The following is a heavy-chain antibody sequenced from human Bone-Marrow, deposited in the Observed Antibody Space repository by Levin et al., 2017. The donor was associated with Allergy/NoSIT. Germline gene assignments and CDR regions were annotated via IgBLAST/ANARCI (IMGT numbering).Heavy chain of an antibody. V-gene: IGHV1-2*02. D-gene: IGHD2-21*02. CDR1: GYTFTGYY. Sequence: GESLKISCKASGYTFTGYYMHWVRQAPGQGLEWMGWINPNSGGTNYAQKFQGRVTMTRDTSISPAYLELSRLRADGTAVYYCARDRAGRVCGGDCYRCPRFDPWGQGTLVTVSS. CDR2: INPNSGGT. CDR3: ARDRAGRVCGGDCYRCPRFDP. J-gene: IGHJ5*02.